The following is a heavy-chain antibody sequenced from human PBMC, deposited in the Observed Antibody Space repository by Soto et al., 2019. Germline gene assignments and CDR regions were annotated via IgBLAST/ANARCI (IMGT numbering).Heavy chain of an antibody. Sequence: QVQLQESGPGLVKPSQTLSLTCTFSGGSISSGGYYWSWIRQHPGKGLAWIGYIYYSGSTYYNPSLRSRVTISVDTSKNQFSLRLSSVTAADTAVYYCASDRRILNGDCVWGHNWFDPWGQGTLVTVSS. CDR3: ASDRRILNGDCVWGHNWFDP. CDR1: GGSISSGGYY. D-gene: IGHD2-21*02. J-gene: IGHJ5*02. V-gene: IGHV4-31*03. CDR2: IYYSGST.